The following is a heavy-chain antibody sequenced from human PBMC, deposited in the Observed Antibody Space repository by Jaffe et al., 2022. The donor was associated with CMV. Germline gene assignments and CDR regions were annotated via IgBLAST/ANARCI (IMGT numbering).Heavy chain of an antibody. D-gene: IGHD7-27*01. CDR1: GFTFDDYA. CDR2: ISWNSGSI. J-gene: IGHJ2*01. Sequence: EVQLVESGGGLVQPGRSLRLSCAASGFTFDDYAMHWVRQAPGKGLEWVSGISWNSGSIGYADSVKGRFTISRDNAKNSLYLQMNSLRAEDTALYYCAKDSLWGFDLWGRGTLVTVSS. CDR3: AKDSLWGFDL. V-gene: IGHV3-9*01.